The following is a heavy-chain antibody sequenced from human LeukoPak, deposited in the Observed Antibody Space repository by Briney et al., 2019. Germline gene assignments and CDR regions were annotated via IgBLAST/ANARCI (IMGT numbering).Heavy chain of an antibody. Sequence: PGGSLRLSCAASGFTVSSNYMNWVRQAPGKGLEWVSVIYSGGSTYYADSVKGRFTISRDNSKNTLYLQMNSLRAEDTAVYYCARDRPEAYCGGDCYYDYWGQGTLVTVSS. CDR3: ARDRPEAYCGGDCYYDY. D-gene: IGHD2-21*02. J-gene: IGHJ4*02. CDR2: IYSGGST. CDR1: GFTVSSNY. V-gene: IGHV3-66*01.